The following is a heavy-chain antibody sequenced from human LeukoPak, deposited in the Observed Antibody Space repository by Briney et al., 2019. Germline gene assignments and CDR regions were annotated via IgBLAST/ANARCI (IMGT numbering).Heavy chain of an antibody. J-gene: IGHJ4*02. CDR3: ARDQGYYHYFDY. CDR2: INWNGGST. Sequence: GGSLRLSCAASGFTCDDYGMSWVRQAPGKGREWVSGINWNGGSTGYADSVKGRFTISRDNAKNSLYLQMNSLRAEDTALYYCARDQGYYHYFDYWGQGTLVTVSS. CDR1: GFTCDDYG. D-gene: IGHD3-22*01. V-gene: IGHV3-20*04.